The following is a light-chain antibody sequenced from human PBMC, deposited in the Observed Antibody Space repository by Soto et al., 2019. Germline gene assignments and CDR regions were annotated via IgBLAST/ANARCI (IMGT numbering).Light chain of an antibody. J-gene: IGKJ4*01. CDR2: WAS. CDR1: QSVLYSSNNKNY. CDR3: QQYFSTPLT. Sequence: DFVMTQSPDSLAVSLGERATINCKSSQSVLYSSNNKNYLAWYQQKPGQPPKLLIYWASTRESGVPDRFSGSGSGTGFTLTISSLQAEDVAVYYCQQYFSTPLTFGGGTKVEIK. V-gene: IGKV4-1*01.